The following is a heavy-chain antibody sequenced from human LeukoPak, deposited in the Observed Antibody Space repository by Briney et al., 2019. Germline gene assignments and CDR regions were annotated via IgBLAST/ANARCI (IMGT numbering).Heavy chain of an antibody. Sequence: ASVKVSCKASGYTFTSYDINWARHATGQGLEWMGWMNPNSGNTGYAQKFQGRVTITRNTSISTAYMELSSLRSEDTAVYYGARGDLVGADDTNFDYWGQGTLVTVSS. CDR1: GYTFTSYD. CDR3: ARGDLVGADDTNFDY. CDR2: MNPNSGNT. D-gene: IGHD1-26*01. J-gene: IGHJ4*02. V-gene: IGHV1-8*03.